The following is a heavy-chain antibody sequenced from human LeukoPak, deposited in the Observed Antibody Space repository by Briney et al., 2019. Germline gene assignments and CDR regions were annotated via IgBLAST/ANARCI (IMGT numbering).Heavy chain of an antibody. D-gene: IGHD6-13*01. CDR2: ISSSGSTI. V-gene: IGHV3-11*01. CDR3: ARDHTPYSSSWYKVGY. CDR1: GFTFSDYY. Sequence: GGSLRLSCAASGFTFSDYYMSWIRQAPGKGLEWVSYISSSGSTIYYADSVKGRFTISRDNAKNSLYLQMNSLRAEDTAVYYCARDHTPYSSSWYKVGYWGQGTLVTVSS. J-gene: IGHJ4*02.